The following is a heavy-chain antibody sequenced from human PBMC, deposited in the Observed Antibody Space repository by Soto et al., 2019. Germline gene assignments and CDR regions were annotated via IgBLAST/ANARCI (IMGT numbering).Heavy chain of an antibody. V-gene: IGHV3-53*01. D-gene: IGHD3-22*01. CDR3: ARDRVESGYPEYFQH. CDR1: VFTVSSNY. J-gene: IGHJ1*01. CDR2: IYSGGST. Sequence: EVQLVESVGGLIQPGGSLRLSCAASVFTVSSNYMIWVRQAPGEGLEWGSGIYSGGSTYYADSVKGRFNISRDNSKNTLYLQMNSLRVEDTAVYYCARDRVESGYPEYFQHWGQGTLVTVSS.